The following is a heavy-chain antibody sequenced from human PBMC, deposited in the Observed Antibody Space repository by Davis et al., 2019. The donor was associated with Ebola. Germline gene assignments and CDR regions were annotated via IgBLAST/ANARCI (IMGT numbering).Heavy chain of an antibody. Sequence: PSETLSLTCTVSGGSISSSSYYWGWIRQPPGKGLEWIGSIYYSGSTNYNPSLKSRVTISVDTSKNQFSLKLSSVTAADTAVYYCARVRSQGYSYGYLPQYSGYAYFDYWGQGTLVTVSS. D-gene: IGHD5-18*01. CDR3: ARVRSQGYSYGYLPQYSGYAYFDY. CDR2: IYYSGST. V-gene: IGHV4-39*07. CDR1: GGSISSSSYY. J-gene: IGHJ4*02.